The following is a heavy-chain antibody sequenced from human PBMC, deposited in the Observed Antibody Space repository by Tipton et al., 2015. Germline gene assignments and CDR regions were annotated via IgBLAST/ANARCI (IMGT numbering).Heavy chain of an antibody. J-gene: IGHJ4*02. CDR2: ISSGSTYI. CDR3: ARSPQDPAVDY. Sequence: SLRLSCAASGFTFSSCSMNWLRQAPGKGLEWVASISSGSTYIYYADSVKGRFTISRDNAKNSLFLQMNSLRAEDTAVYYCARSPQDPAVDYWGQGALVTVSS. CDR1: GFTFSSCS. V-gene: IGHV3-21*01.